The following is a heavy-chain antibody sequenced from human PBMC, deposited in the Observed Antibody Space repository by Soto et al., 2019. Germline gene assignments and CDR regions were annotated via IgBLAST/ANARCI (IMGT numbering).Heavy chain of an antibody. V-gene: IGHV3-23*01. CDR2: ISGGGDTT. D-gene: IGHD1-26*01. CDR3: AKGRGASRSLTPRVDF. J-gene: IGHJ4*02. Sequence: EVQLLESGGGLVQTGGSLRLSCPASGFTFNNYAITWVRQIPGKGLEWLSAISGGGDTTYYADYVKGRFTVSRDGSKNTPYLQMSSLRAEDTALYYCAKGRGASRSLTPRVDFWSQVTLYTVSS. CDR1: GFTFNNYA.